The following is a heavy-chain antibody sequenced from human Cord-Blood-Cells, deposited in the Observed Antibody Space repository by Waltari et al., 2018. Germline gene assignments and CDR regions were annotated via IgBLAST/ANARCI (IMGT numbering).Heavy chain of an antibody. CDR2: IIPILGIA. D-gene: IGHD3-22*01. CDR3: ARDYYDSSGYYWFDP. CDR1: GGTFSSYA. Sequence: QVQLVQSGAEVKKPGSSVKVSCKASGGTFSSYAISRVRQAPGQRLECMGGIIPILGIANYEQKFQGRGTITADESTSTAYMELSSLRSEDTAVYYCARDYYDSSGYYWFDPWGQGTLVTVSS. J-gene: IGHJ5*02. V-gene: IGHV1-69*10.